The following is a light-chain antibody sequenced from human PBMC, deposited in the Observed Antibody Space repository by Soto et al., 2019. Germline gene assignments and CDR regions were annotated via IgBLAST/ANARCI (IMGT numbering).Light chain of an antibody. V-gene: IGLV2-14*01. J-gene: IGLJ1*01. CDR2: DVS. CDR1: SSDVGDYNY. Sequence: QSALTQPACVSGSPGQSITISCTGTSSDVGDYNYVSWYQQHPGKAPKLMLYDVSNRPSGISNRFSGSKSGNTASLTISGLQAEDEADYYCSSYTSSSTLFGTGTKLTVL. CDR3: SSYTSSSTL.